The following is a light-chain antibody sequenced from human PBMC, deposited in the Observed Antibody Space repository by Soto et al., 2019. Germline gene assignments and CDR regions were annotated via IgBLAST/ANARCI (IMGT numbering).Light chain of an antibody. CDR2: WAS. Sequence: DIVMTQSPDSLAVSLGERATINCKSSQSVFYNYISKNNLAWYQHKPGQPPKLLIYWASTRESGVPDRFSGSGSGTDFTLTISSLQAEDVAVYYRQQYYNNPALSFGGGTKVEIK. V-gene: IGKV4-1*01. CDR3: QQYYNNPALS. J-gene: IGKJ4*01. CDR1: QSVFYNYISKNN.